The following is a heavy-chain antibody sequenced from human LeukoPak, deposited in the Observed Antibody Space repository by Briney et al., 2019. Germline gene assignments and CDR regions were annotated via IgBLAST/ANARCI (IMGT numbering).Heavy chain of an antibody. J-gene: IGHJ3*02. V-gene: IGHV1-2*06. CDR1: GYTFTGYY. Sequence: ASVKVSCKASGYTFTGYYMHWVRQAPGQGLEWMGRINPNSGGTNYAQKFQGRVTMTRDTSTSTAYMELRSLRSDDTAVYYCALGSSYRDAFDIWGQGTMVTVSS. CDR3: ALGSSYRDAFDI. CDR2: INPNSGGT. D-gene: IGHD3-16*02.